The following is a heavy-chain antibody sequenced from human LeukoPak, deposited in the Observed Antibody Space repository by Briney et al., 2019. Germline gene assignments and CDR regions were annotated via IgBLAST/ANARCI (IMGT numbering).Heavy chain of an antibody. CDR2: ISSSGDTI. Sequence: GGSLRLSCAASGFTFSDYYMNWIRQAPGKGLEWVSYISSSGDTIYYADSVKGRFTISRDNAKNSLYLQMNSLRAKDTAVYYCARDVTPYYYMDVWGKGTTVTISS. CDR1: GFTFSDYY. V-gene: IGHV3-11*01. D-gene: IGHD3-16*02. CDR3: ARDVTPYYYMDV. J-gene: IGHJ6*03.